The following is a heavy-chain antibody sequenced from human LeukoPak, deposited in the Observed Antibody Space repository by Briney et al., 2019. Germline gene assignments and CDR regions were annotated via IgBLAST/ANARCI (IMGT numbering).Heavy chain of an antibody. CDR3: TGGYCGGDCYFQTFQV. V-gene: IGHV3-21*06. Sequence: GGSLRLSCAPSGFLISDYSMNWVRQAPGKGLEWVSSISSVGTHIFYAESVRGRFTISRETAKNSVYLELNNLTDEDTAVYYCTGGYCGGDCYFQTFQVWGQGNLVIVS. CDR2: ISSVGTHI. D-gene: IGHD2-21*02. CDR1: GFLISDYS. J-gene: IGHJ1*01.